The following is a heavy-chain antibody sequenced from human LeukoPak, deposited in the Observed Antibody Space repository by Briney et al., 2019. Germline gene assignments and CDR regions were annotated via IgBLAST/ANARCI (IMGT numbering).Heavy chain of an antibody. CDR2: INPNSGGT. CDR3: ARAPYPYYYDSSGYGLFDY. J-gene: IGHJ4*02. V-gene: IGHV1-2*02. D-gene: IGHD3-22*01. CDR1: GYTFTGYY. Sequence: ASEKVSCKASGYTFTGYYMHWVRQAPGQGLEWMGWINPNSGGTNYAQKSQGRVTMTRDTSISTAYMELSRLRSDDTAVYYCARAPYPYYYDSSGYGLFDYWGQGTLVTVSS.